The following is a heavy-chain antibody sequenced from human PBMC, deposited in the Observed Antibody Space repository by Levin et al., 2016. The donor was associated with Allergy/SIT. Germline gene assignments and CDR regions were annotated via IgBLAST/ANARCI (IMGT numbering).Heavy chain of an antibody. D-gene: IGHD3-3*01. Sequence: RQAPGKGLEWIGEINHSGSTNYNPSLKSRVTISVDTSKNQFSLKLSSVTAADTAVYYCAREVPGQYDFWSGYYTSHYYYYYMDVWGKGTTVTVSS. V-gene: IGHV4-34*01. CDR2: INHSGST. CDR3: AREVPGQYDFWSGYYTSHYYYYYMDV. J-gene: IGHJ6*03.